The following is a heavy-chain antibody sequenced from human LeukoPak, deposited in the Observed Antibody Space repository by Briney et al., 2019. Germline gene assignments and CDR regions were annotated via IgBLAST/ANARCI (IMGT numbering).Heavy chain of an antibody. D-gene: IGHD3-10*01. V-gene: IGHV3-23*01. Sequence: PGGSLRLSCAASGFTFSSYAMSWVRQAPGKGLEWASAISGSGGSTYYADSVKGRFTISRDNSKNTLYLQMNSLRAEDTAVYYCAKLNTPMVRGVIGYWGQGTLVTVSS. J-gene: IGHJ4*02. CDR3: AKLNTPMVRGVIGY. CDR2: ISGSGGST. CDR1: GFTFSSYA.